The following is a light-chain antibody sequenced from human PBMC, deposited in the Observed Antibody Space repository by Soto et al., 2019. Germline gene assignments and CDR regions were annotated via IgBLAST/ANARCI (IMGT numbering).Light chain of an antibody. Sequence: EIVLTRSLATLSVIPGEGPTLYCRASQSVSSNLAWYQQKPGQAPRLLIAGASTGATGIPARFSGSGSGTEFTLTISSLQSEDCAIYYCQQYHTWPITFGGGTKVDI. CDR3: QQYHTWPIT. CDR1: QSVSSN. CDR2: GAS. J-gene: IGKJ4*01. V-gene: IGKV3-15*01.